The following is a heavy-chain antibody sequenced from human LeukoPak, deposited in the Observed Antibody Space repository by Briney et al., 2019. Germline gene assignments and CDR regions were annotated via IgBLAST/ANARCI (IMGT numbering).Heavy chain of an antibody. CDR1: GFTFSSYA. D-gene: IGHD2-2*01. Sequence: PGGSLRLSCAASGFTFSSYAMHWVRQAPGKGLEYVSAISSNGGSTYYANSVKGRFTISRDNSKNTLYLQMGSLRAEDMAVYYCARDREILSTSPSMDVWGKGTTVTVSS. J-gene: IGHJ6*03. V-gene: IGHV3-64*01. CDR3: ARDREILSTSPSMDV. CDR2: ISSNGGST.